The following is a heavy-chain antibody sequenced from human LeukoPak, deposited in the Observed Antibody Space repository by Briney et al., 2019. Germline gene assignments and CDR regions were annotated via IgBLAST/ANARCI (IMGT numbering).Heavy chain of an antibody. Sequence: PGGSLRLSCAASGFTFSIYVMTWVRQAPGKGLEWVSGISGSGDTYYADSVKGRFTISRDNSKNTLYLQMNSLRAEDTAVYYCANDRELSLGDDRHYWGQGTLVTVSS. J-gene: IGHJ4*02. V-gene: IGHV3-23*01. CDR3: ANDRELSLGDDRHY. D-gene: IGHD3-16*01. CDR2: ISGSGDT. CDR1: GFTFSIYV.